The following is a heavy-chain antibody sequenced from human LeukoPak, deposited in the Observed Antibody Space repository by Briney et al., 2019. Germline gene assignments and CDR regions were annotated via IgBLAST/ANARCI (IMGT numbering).Heavy chain of an antibody. D-gene: IGHD3-22*01. CDR1: GFTFSSYS. J-gene: IGHJ5*02. V-gene: IGHV3-21*01. Sequence: GGSLRLSCAASGFTFSSYSMNWVRRAPGKGLEWVSSISSSSSYIYYADSVKGRFTISRDNAKNSLYLQMNSLRAEDTAVYYCARGYGSSGYYWFDPWGQGTLVTVSS. CDR2: ISSSSSYI. CDR3: ARGYGSSGYYWFDP.